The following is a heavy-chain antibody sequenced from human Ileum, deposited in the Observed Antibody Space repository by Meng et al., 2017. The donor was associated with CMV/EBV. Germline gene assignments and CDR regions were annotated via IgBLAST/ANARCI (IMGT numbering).Heavy chain of an antibody. J-gene: IGHJ6*02. CDR3: ARVLHDHSWEMDV. CDR1: GASITTYY. V-gene: IGHV4-59*01. CDR2: VYDSADI. Sequence: GSLRLSCTVSGASITTYYWSWIRQSPGKGLEWIGYVYDSADIKYNPSLKSRVTISADTSKNEFSLKLRSVNAADTAVYYCARVLHDHSWEMDVWGQGTTVTVSS. D-gene: IGHD4-11*01.